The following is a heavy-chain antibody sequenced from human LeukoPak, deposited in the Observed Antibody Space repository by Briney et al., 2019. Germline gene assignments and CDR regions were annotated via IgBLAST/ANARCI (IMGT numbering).Heavy chain of an antibody. D-gene: IGHD6-13*01. CDR3: ARSGYSSSWYFRNWFDP. CDR2: TYYRSKWYN. J-gene: IGHJ5*02. V-gene: IGHV6-1*01. Sequence: QTLSLTCAISGDSVSTNSAAWNWIRQSPSRGLEWLGRTYYRSKWYNDCAVSVKSLISINPDTSKNQFSLRLNSVPPEDPAVYYCARSGYSSSWYFRNWFDPWGQGTLVTVSS. CDR1: GDSVSTNSAA.